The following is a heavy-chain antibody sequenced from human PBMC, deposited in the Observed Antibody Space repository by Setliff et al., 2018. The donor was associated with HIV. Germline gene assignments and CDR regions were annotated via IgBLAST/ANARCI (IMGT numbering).Heavy chain of an antibody. CDR1: GGSINSHY. CDR2: VYYSGST. D-gene: IGHD2-21*01. J-gene: IGHJ3*02. V-gene: IGHV4-59*11. CDR3: ARALAYCGADCPEDAFDI. Sequence: LSLTCTVSGGSINSHYWNWIRQPPGKGLEWLAYVYYSGSTNYNPSLKSRVTISVDSSKNHFSLRLHSLTAADTAVYYCARALAYCGADCPEDAFDIWGQGTRVTVSS.